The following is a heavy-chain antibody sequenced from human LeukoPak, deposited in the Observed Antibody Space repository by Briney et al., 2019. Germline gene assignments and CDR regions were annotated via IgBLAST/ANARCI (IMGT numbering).Heavy chain of an antibody. V-gene: IGHV4-39*07. CDR1: GGSISSSSYY. J-gene: IGHJ4*02. CDR2: IYYSGST. Sequence: PSETLSLTCTVSGGSISSSSYYWGWIRQPPGKGLEWIGSIYYSGSTYYNPSLKSRVTISVDTSKNQFSLKLSSVTAADTAVYYCARATRAGWDYGVDYWGQGTLVTVSS. CDR3: ARATRAGWDYGVDY. D-gene: IGHD4-17*01.